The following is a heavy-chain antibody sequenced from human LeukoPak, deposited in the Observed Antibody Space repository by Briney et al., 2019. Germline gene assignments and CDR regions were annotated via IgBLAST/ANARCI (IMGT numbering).Heavy chain of an antibody. CDR3: AKGANQWLGPVDY. CDR2: ISWNSGSI. CDR1: GFTFDDYA. V-gene: IGHV3-9*01. D-gene: IGHD6-19*01. Sequence: GGSLRLSCAASGFTFDDYAMHWVRQAPGKGLEWVSGISWNSGSIGYADSVKGRFTISRDNAKNSLYLQMNSLRAEDTALYYCAKGANQWLGPVDYWGQGTLVTVSS. J-gene: IGHJ4*02.